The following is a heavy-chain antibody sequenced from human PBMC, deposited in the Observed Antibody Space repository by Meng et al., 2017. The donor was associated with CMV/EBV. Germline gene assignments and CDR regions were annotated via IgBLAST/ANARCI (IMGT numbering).Heavy chain of an antibody. D-gene: IGHD2-2*01. CDR1: GSFSGDD. V-gene: IGHV4-34*01. Sequence: GSFSGDDWSWIRQPPGKGLEWIGEINHSGSTNYNPSLKSRVTISVDTSKNQFSLKLSSVTAADTAVYYCARARCSSTSCYLPKRFDPWGQGTLVTVSS. CDR3: ARARCSSTSCYLPKRFDP. J-gene: IGHJ5*02. CDR2: INHSGST.